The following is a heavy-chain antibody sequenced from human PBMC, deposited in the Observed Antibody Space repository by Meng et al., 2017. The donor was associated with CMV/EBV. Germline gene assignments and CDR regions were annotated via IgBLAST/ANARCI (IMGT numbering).Heavy chain of an antibody. J-gene: IGHJ6*02. CDR3: ARGGSSSHYYYYGMDV. D-gene: IGHD6-6*01. CDR2: INHSGST. Sequence: YGGSFSGYYWSWIRQPPGKGLEWIGEINHSGSTNYNPSLKSRVTISVDTSKNQFSLKLSSVTAADTAVYYCARGGSSSHYYYYGMDVWGQGTTVTVSS. V-gene: IGHV4-34*01. CDR1: GGSFSGYY.